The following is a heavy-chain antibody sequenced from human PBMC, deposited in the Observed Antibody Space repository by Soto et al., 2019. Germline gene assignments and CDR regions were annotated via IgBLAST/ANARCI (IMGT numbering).Heavy chain of an antibody. CDR2: IIPIFGTA. D-gene: IGHD2-2*01. CDR1: GGTFSSYA. Sequence: ASVKVSCKASGGTFSSYAISWVRQAPGQGLEWMGGIIPIFGTANYAQKFQGRVTITADESTSTAYMELSSLRSEDTAVYYCARGAGYCSSTSCSWGYYYGMDVWGQGTTVTVSS. CDR3: ARGAGYCSSTSCSWGYYYGMDV. J-gene: IGHJ6*02. V-gene: IGHV1-69*13.